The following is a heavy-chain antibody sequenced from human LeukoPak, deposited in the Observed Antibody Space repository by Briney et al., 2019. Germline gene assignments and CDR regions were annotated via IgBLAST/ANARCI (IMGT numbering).Heavy chain of an antibody. CDR2: ISRSGGST. V-gene: IGHV3-23*01. D-gene: IGHD6-13*01. J-gene: IGHJ5*02. CDR3: AHPTEYSSSWYGNWFDP. CDR1: GFTFGSYA. Sequence: GGSLRLSCAASGFTFGSYAMTWVRQAPGKGLEWVSAISRSGGSTYYADSVKGRFTISRDNSKNTLYLQMNSLRAEDTAVYYCAHPTEYSSSWYGNWFDPWGQGTLVTVSS.